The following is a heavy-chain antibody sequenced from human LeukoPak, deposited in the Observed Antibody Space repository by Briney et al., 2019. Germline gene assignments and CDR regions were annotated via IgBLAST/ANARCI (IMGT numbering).Heavy chain of an antibody. CDR2: ITSTGSNA. CDR3: ARDIQGSFNY. Sequence: GGSLRLSCAASGFTFSDFAMSWVRQAPGKGLQWVSSITSTGSNAYYTDSVKGRFTISRDNSKNTLYLQVNRLRAEDTAVFYCARDIQGSFNYWGQRTLVTVSS. J-gene: IGHJ4*02. V-gene: IGHV3-23*01. CDR1: GFTFSDFA.